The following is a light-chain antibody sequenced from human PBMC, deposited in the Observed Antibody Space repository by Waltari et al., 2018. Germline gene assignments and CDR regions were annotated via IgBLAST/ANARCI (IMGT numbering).Light chain of an antibody. J-gene: IGKJ2*01. V-gene: IGKV3-15*01. Sequence: EVVMTQSPATLSLSPGEGVTLSCRASKSVSNNLAWYQQKPGQAPRLLIYAASTRATGIPARFSGSGSGTEFSLTISSLQPEDFAIYFCQQYNRWPSTFGQGTKLDIK. CDR2: AAS. CDR1: KSVSNN. CDR3: QQYNRWPST.